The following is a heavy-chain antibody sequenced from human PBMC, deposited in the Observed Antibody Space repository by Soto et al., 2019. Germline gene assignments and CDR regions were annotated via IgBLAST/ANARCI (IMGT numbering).Heavy chain of an antibody. V-gene: IGHV1-3*01. CDR1: GYTFSSYA. Sequence: ASVKVSCKASGYTFSSYAMHWVRQAPGQRLEWMGWINAGYGNTKSSQKFQDRVTISRDTSASTAYMELASLRSEDTAVYYCARDTGDGTFDFWGQGTLVTVSS. J-gene: IGHJ4*02. CDR3: ARDTGDGTFDF. CDR2: INAGYGNT. D-gene: IGHD7-27*01.